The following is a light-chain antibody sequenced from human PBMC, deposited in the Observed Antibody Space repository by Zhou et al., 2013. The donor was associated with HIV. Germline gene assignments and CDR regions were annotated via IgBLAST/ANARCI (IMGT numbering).Light chain of an antibody. Sequence: DIQMTQSPSSLSASVGDRVTITCRASQSISSYLNWYQQKPGKAPKLLIYAASSLQSGVPSRFSGSGSGTEFTLTISSLQPEDFATYYCLQYYSYPLTFGQGTKVEIK. V-gene: IGKV1-39*01. J-gene: IGKJ1*01. CDR2: AAS. CDR1: QSISSY. CDR3: LQYYSYPLT.